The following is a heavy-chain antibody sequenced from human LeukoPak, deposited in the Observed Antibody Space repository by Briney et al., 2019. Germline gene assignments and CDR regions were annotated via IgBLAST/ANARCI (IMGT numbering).Heavy chain of an antibody. Sequence: ASVKVSCKASGYTFTSYDINWVRQATGQGLEWMGWMNPNSGNTGYAQKLQGRVTITRNTSISTAYMELSSLRSEDTAVYYCARVVSGYDPDWGQGTLVTVSS. CDR3: ARVVSGYDPD. D-gene: IGHD5-12*01. CDR2: MNPNSGNT. J-gene: IGHJ4*02. V-gene: IGHV1-8*03. CDR1: GYTFTSYD.